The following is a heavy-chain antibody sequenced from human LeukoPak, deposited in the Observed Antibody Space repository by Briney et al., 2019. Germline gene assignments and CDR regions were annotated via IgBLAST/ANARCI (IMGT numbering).Heavy chain of an antibody. CDR3: ATTLPPAKPFDAFAI. V-gene: IGHV1-24*01. Sequence: ASVKVSCKVSGYTLTELSMHWVRQAPGEGLDWMGGFDPGDGETIYAQHFQGRVIMTEDTSTDTAYMELSSLSSEDTAVYYCATTLPPAKPFDAFAIWGQGTKVTVPS. D-gene: IGHD2-2*02. J-gene: IGHJ3*02. CDR1: GYTLTELS. CDR2: FDPGDGET.